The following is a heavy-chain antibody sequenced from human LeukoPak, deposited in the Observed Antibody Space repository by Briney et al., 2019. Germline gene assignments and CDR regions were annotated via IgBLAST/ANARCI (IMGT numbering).Heavy chain of an antibody. CDR3: AVRGPLRYFDWLFYYGMDV. J-gene: IGHJ6*02. D-gene: IGHD3-9*01. Sequence: SETLSLTCTVSGGSISSSSYYWGWIRQPPGKGLEWIGSIYYGGSTYYNPSLKSRVTISVDTSKNQFSLKLGSVTAADTAVYYCAVRGPLRYFDWLFYYGMDVWGQGTTVTVSS. CDR2: IYYGGST. CDR1: GGSISSSSYY. V-gene: IGHV4-39*01.